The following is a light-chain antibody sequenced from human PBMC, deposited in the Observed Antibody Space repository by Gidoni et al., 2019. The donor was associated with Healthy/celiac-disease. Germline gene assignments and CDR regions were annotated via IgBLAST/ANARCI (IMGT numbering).Light chain of an antibody. CDR3: QQYNNWPIT. Sequence: IVMTQTPATLSVSPGERATLSCRASQSVSSLLAWYQQKPGQAPRLLIYGASTRATGIPARFSGSGSGTEFTLTISSLQSEDFAVYYCQQYNNWPITFGQGTRLEIK. CDR1: QSVSSL. J-gene: IGKJ5*01. CDR2: GAS. V-gene: IGKV3-15*01.